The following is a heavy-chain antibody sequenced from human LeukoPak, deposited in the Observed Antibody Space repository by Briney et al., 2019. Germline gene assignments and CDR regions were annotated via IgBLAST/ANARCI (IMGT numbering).Heavy chain of an antibody. V-gene: IGHV1-69*01. CDR2: IIAIFVIA. CDR3: ARDVGYCSSTSCYTPRGNWFDP. CDR1: GGTFSSYA. D-gene: IGHD2-2*02. Sequence: SVKVSCKASGGTFSSYAISWVRQAPGQGLEWRGGIIAIFVIANYAQKFQGRVTITADESTRTHYMELSSLRSEDTAVYYCARDVGYCSSTSCYTPRGNWFDPWGQGTLVTVSS. J-gene: IGHJ5*02.